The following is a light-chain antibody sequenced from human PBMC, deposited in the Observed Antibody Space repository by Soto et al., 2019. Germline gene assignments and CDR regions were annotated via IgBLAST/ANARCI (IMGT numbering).Light chain of an antibody. CDR1: SGDVGAYNY. J-gene: IGLJ2*01. CDR3: SSYTSSSIVV. CDR2: DVS. Sequence: QSALTQPASVSGSPGQSITISCTGTSGDVGAYNYVSWYQQHPGKAPRLMIYDVSNRPSGVSNRFSGSKSGNTASLTISGLQAEDEADYYCSSYTSSSIVVFGGGTKLIVL. V-gene: IGLV2-14*01.